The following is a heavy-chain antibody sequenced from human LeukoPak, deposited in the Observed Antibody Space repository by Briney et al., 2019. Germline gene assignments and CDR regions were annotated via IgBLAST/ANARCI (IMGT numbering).Heavy chain of an antibody. CDR3: AKDEVVPAAPNWFDP. D-gene: IGHD2-2*01. Sequence: GGSLRLSCAASGFTFSSYAMSWVRQAPGKGLERVSAISGSGGSTYYADSVKGRFTISRDNSKNTLYLQMNSLRAEDTAVYYCAKDEVVPAAPNWFDPWGQGTLVTVSS. CDR1: GFTFSSYA. CDR2: ISGSGGST. J-gene: IGHJ5*02. V-gene: IGHV3-23*01.